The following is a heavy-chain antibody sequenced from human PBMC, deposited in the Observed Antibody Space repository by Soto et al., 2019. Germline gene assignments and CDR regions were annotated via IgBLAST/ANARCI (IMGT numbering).Heavy chain of an antibody. CDR1: GYSMERSGDY. J-gene: IGHJ5*02. D-gene: IGHD2-8*02. V-gene: IGHV4-31*03. CDR3: ARELLAPTRGWFDP. Sequence: QVHLQESGPGLVKPSQTLSLACTVTGYSMERSGDYWSWIRQVPGQGLEWLGYIFFSGTPYYNPSFKSRVIMSVDTSRNQFFLNLTAVTAADTGVYYCARELLAPTRGWFDPWGQGTLVRVSS. CDR2: IFFSGTP.